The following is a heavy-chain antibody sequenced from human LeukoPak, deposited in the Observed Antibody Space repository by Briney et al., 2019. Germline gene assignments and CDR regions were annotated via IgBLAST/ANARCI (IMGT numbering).Heavy chain of an antibody. CDR3: ARKSSSWSLGAFDS. CDR2: IYYSGST. CDR1: GGSISSYY. J-gene: IGHJ3*02. Sequence: SETLSLTCTVSGGSISSYYWSWIRQPPGKGLEWFGYIYYSGSTNYNPSLKSRVTISIDTSKNQFSLKLSSMTAADTAVYYCARKSSSWSLGAFDSWGQGTMVTVSS. D-gene: IGHD6-13*01. V-gene: IGHV4-59*01.